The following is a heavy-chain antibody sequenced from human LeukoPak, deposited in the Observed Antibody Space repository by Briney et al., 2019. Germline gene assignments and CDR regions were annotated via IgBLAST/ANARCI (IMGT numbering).Heavy chain of an antibody. CDR2: IYYSGST. V-gene: IGHV4-59*01. CDR1: GGSISSYY. Sequence: KPSETLSLTCTVSGGSISSYYWSWIRQPPGKGLEWIGYIYYSGSTNYNPSLKSRVTISVDTSENQFSLKLSSVTAADTAVYYCARESRDMATTIYYFDYWGQGTLVTVSS. D-gene: IGHD5-24*01. CDR3: ARESRDMATTIYYFDY. J-gene: IGHJ4*02.